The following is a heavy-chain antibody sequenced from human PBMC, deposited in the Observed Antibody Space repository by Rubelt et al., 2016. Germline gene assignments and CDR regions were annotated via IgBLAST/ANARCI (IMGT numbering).Heavy chain of an antibody. CDR2: IYSSGST. CDR3: AYTSGYYDEYFQH. V-gene: IGHV4-59*01. D-gene: IGHD3-22*01. J-gene: IGHJ1*01. CDR1: GGPISHYY. Sequence: QVQLQESGPGLVKPSETLSLTCTVSGGPISHYYWNWIRQPPGKGLEWIGYIYSSGSTNYNPSLKSRVTISVDTSKNQFSLRLTAVTAADTSVYYCAYTSGYYDEYFQHWGQGTLVTVSS.